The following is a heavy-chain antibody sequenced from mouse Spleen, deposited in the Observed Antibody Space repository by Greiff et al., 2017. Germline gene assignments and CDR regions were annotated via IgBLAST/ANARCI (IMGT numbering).Heavy chain of an antibody. V-gene: IGHV14-4*01. J-gene: IGHJ3*01. Sequence: EVQLQQSGAELVRPGASVKLSCTASGFNIKDDYMHWVKQRPEQGLEWIGWIDPENGDTEYASKFQGKATITADTSSNTAYLQLSSLTSEDTAVYYCTSNWGPFAYWGQGTLVTVSA. CDR1: GFNIKDDY. CDR2: IDPENGDT. D-gene: IGHD4-1*01. CDR3: TSNWGPFAY.